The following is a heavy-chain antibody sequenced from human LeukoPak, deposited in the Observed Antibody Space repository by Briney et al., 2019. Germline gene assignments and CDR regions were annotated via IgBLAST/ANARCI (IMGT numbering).Heavy chain of an antibody. V-gene: IGHV3-48*01. J-gene: IGHJ5*02. CDR3: AREADRRRTGWFDP. CDR2: ISSSSGTI. Sequence: GGSLRLSCAASGFTFSSYSMNWVRQAPGKGLEWVSYISSSSGTIYYADSVKGRFTISRDNAKNSLYLQMNSLRAEDTAVYYCAREADRRRTGWFDPWGQGTLVTVSS. D-gene: IGHD4-17*01. CDR1: GFTFSSYS.